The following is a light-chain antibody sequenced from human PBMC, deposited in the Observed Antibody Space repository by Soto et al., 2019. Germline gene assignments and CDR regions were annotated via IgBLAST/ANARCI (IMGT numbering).Light chain of an antibody. V-gene: IGKV2-28*01. J-gene: IGKJ2*01. Sequence: DIVMTQSPLSLPVTPGEPASISCRSSQSLLHSNGYNYLDWYLQKPGQSPQLLIYLGSNRASGVPDRFSGSGSGTDFTLKISRVEAEDVGVYYSMQSVQIPQTFGQGTKLEIK. CDR3: MQSVQIPQT. CDR2: LGS. CDR1: QSLLHSNGYNY.